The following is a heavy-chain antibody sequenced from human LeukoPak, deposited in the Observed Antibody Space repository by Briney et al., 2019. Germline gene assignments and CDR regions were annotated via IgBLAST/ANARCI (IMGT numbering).Heavy chain of an antibody. V-gene: IGHV4-4*02. CDR3: ARGKWVPRYPFDI. Sequence: SETLSLTCAVSGGSLSSSNWWCWIRQPPGKGLEWIGEITHSGSTNYNPSLKSRVTISVDKSKTQFSLKLSSVTAADTAVYYCARGKWVPRYPFDIWGQGKTVTVSS. J-gene: IGHJ3*02. D-gene: IGHD1-26*01. CDR2: ITHSGST. CDR1: GGSLSSSNW.